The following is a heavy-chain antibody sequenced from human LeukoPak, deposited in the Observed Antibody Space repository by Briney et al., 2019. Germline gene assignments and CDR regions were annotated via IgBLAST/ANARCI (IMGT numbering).Heavy chain of an antibody. CDR1: GYTFTGYY. CDR2: INPDSGAT. Sequence: EASVKVSCKASGYTFTGYYMHWVRQAPGQGFERMGWINPDSGATNYAQKFQGRVTMTRDTSISTAYMELSRLRSDDTAVYYCARDFTGGYFDYWGQGTLVTVSS. D-gene: IGHD2-8*02. CDR3: ARDFTGGYFDY. J-gene: IGHJ4*02. V-gene: IGHV1-2*02.